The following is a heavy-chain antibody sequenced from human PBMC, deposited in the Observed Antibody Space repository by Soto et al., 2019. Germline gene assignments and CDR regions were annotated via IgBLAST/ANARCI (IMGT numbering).Heavy chain of an antibody. J-gene: IGHJ3*01. CDR3: ARRRGLATYYMDVAFDL. D-gene: IGHD3-10*01. V-gene: IGHV5-51*03. Sequence: EVQLVQSGAEVKKAGESLRISCKGSGYTFTRHWIGWVRQMHGKGLEWMGIIYSGDSDTRYSPSFQGQVTISADKSISTAYLQWNSLKASDTAMYYCARRRGLATYYMDVAFDLWGQGTMVTVSS. CDR1: GYTFTRHW. CDR2: IYSGDSDT.